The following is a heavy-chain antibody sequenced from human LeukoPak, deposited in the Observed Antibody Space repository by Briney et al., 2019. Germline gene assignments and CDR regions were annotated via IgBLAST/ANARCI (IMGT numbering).Heavy chain of an antibody. D-gene: IGHD5-24*01. CDR3: ARGRWLQLSY. J-gene: IGHJ4*02. V-gene: IGHV1-46*01. CDR2: INPSGGST. Sequence: ASVTVSCKASGYTFTSYYMHWVRQAPGQGLEWMGIINPSGGSTSYPQKFQGRVTMTRDTSTSTVHMELSSLRSEDTAVYYCARGRWLQLSYWGQGTLVTVSS. CDR1: GYTFTSYY.